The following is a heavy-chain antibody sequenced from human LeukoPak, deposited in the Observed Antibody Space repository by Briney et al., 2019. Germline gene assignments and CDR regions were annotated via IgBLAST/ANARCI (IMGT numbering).Heavy chain of an antibody. CDR1: GYTFTSYD. V-gene: IGHV1-8*03. D-gene: IGHD3-22*01. J-gene: IGHJ4*02. Sequence: ASVKVSCKASGYTFTSYDINWVRQATGQGLEWMGWMNPNSGNTGYAQKFQGRVTITRNTSISTAYMELSSLRSEDTAVYYCARGYYDSSGYYFLSYWGQGTLVTVSS. CDR3: ARGYYDSSGYYFLSY. CDR2: MNPNSGNT.